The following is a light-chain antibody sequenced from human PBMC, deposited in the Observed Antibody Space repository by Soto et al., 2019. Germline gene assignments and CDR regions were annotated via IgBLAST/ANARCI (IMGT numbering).Light chain of an antibody. CDR1: QTIIRS. Sequence: DIQMTQAPSSLPASVGDRIIITCRTSQTIIRSLNWYQQKPERAPKLLIYAISNLHSGVPSRFSGSGSGTDFTLTIDSLQPEDFATYICQQSHSTPWTFGQGTEVAI. CDR3: QQSHSTPWT. V-gene: IGKV1-39*01. J-gene: IGKJ1*01. CDR2: AIS.